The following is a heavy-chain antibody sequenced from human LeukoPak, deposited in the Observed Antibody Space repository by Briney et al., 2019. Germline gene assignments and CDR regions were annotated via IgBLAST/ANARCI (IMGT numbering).Heavy chain of an antibody. CDR1: GFTFSSYS. D-gene: IGHD2-2*02. Sequence: GGSLRLSCAASGFTFSSYSMNWVRQAPGKGLEWVSSISSSSSYIYYADSVKGRFTISRDNAKNSLYLQMNSLRAEDTAVYYCARDRGYCSSTSCYTVGDLLFDYWGQGTLVTVSS. CDR3: ARDRGYCSSTSCYTVGDLLFDY. V-gene: IGHV3-21*01. J-gene: IGHJ4*02. CDR2: ISSSSSYI.